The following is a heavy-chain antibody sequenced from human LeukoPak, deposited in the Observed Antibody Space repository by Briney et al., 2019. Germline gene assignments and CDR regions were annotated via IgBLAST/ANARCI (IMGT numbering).Heavy chain of an antibody. D-gene: IGHD3-10*01. Sequence: PSETLSLTCTVSGGSINSYYWSWIRQPPGKGLEWIGYIYYSGSTNYNPSLKSRVTISVDTSKNQFSLKLSSVTAADTAVYYCACSMVRGVIPFDYWGQGTLVTVSS. J-gene: IGHJ4*02. CDR1: GGSINSYY. V-gene: IGHV4-59*08. CDR2: IYYSGST. CDR3: ACSMVRGVIPFDY.